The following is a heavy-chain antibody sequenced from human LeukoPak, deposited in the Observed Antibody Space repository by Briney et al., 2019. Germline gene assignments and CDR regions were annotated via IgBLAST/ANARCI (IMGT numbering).Heavy chain of an antibody. V-gene: IGHV4-59*08. J-gene: IGHJ1*01. Sequence: SETLSLTCTVSGDSVSSYYWSWIRQPPGKGLEWIGYINYSGSTNYNPSLKSRVTISGDTSKNQFSLKLSSVTAADTAVYYCANSPRGTEYFHHWGQGTLVTVSS. CDR1: GDSVSSYY. CDR2: INYSGST. CDR3: ANSPRGTEYFHH. D-gene: IGHD4-23*01.